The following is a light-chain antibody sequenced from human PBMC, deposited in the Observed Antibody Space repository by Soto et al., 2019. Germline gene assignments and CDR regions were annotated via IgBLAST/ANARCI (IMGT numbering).Light chain of an antibody. V-gene: IGLV1-51*02. J-gene: IGLJ2*01. CDR2: ENN. CDR1: SSNIGDNY. Sequence: QSVLTQPPSVSAAPGQTVTISCSGTSSNIGDNYVFWYQQLPGGAPTLLMYENNNRPSGNADRFSGSKSGTSATLDITGRLNGDEADDYCVGWDSSLSVGGVFGGGTQLTVL. CDR3: VGWDSSLSVGGV.